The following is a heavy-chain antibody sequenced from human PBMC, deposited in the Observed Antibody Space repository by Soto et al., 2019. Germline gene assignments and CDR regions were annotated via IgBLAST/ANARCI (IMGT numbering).Heavy chain of an antibody. V-gene: IGHV4-59*08. D-gene: IGHD3-3*01. CDR1: GGSISSYY. Sequence: SETLSLTCTVSGGSISSYYWSWIRQPPGKGLEWIGYIYYSGSTNYNPSLKSRVTISVDTSKNQFSLKLSSVTAADTAVYYCARLERADSITIFGVVNYYYMDVWGKGTTVTVSS. CDR3: ARLERADSITIFGVVNYYYMDV. J-gene: IGHJ6*03. CDR2: IYYSGST.